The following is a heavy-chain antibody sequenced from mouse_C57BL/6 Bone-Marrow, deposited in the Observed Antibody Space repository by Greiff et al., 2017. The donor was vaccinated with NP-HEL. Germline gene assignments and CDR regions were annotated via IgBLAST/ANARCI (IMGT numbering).Heavy chain of an antibody. Sequence: ESGPGLVKPSQSLSLTCSVTGYSITSGYYWNWIRQFPGNKLEWMGYISYDGSNNYNPSLKNRISITRDTSKNQFFLKLNSVTTEDTATYYCARDTTVVAFYWYFDVWGTGTTVTVSS. CDR2: ISYDGSN. CDR3: ARDTTVVAFYWYFDV. J-gene: IGHJ1*03. CDR1: GYSITSGYY. V-gene: IGHV3-6*01. D-gene: IGHD1-1*01.